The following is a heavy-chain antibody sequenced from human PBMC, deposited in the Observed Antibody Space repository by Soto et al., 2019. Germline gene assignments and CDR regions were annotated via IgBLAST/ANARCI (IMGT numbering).Heavy chain of an antibody. Sequence: QVQLVQSGAEVRKPGASVKVSCKASGYTFTTYDINWVRQATGQGLEWMGWMNPNSGNTVYAQKFQGRLTMTRNTSINTDYMELTSLTSDDTAVYYCARYNYYYCMDVWGQGTTVTVSS. CDR2: MNPNSGNT. J-gene: IGHJ6*01. CDR3: ARYNYYYCMDV. V-gene: IGHV1-8*01. D-gene: IGHD1-20*01. CDR1: GYTFTTYD.